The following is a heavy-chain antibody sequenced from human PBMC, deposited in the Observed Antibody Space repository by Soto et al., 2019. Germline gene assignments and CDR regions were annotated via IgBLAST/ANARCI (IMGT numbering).Heavy chain of an antibody. D-gene: IGHD6-13*01. J-gene: IGHJ6*02. CDR1: GGAINRTVYY. CDR3: ARHGAYSTSVYYYYGMDV. Sequence: CTVSGGAINRTVYYWGWIRQPPGKGLEWIGSSNYGGPTYYSPSLQSRVTISLDTAKNHFSLNLRSVTAADTAVYYCARHGAYSTSVYYYYGMDVWGQGTTVTVSS. V-gene: IGHV4-39*01. CDR2: SNYGGPT.